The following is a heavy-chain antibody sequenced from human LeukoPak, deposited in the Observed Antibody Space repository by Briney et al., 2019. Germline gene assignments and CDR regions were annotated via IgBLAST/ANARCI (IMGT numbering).Heavy chain of an antibody. J-gene: IGHJ4*02. V-gene: IGHV3-15*01. CDR2: IKSKTDGGTT. CDR3: TTDPFKIVGATRGTGGY. D-gene: IGHD1-26*01. CDR1: GFTFSNAW. Sequence: GGSLRLSCAASGFTFSNAWMSWVRQAPGKGREWVGRIKSKTDGGTTDYAAPVKGRFTISRDDSKNTLYLQMNSLKTEDTAVYYCTTDPFKIVGATRGTGGYWGQGTLVTVSS.